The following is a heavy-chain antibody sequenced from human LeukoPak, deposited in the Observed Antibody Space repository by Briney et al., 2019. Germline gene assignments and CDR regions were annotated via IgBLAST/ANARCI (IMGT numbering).Heavy chain of an antibody. V-gene: IGHV4-38-2*01. D-gene: IGHD2-21*02. CDR2: IYHSGST. Sequence: SETLSLTCAVSGYSISSGYYWGWIRQPPGKGLEWIGSIYHSGSTYYNPSLKSRVTISVDTSKNQFSLKLSSVTAADTAVHYCARSGGGDCYPFDYWGQGTLVTVSS. CDR3: ARSGGGDCYPFDY. J-gene: IGHJ4*02. CDR1: GYSISSGYY.